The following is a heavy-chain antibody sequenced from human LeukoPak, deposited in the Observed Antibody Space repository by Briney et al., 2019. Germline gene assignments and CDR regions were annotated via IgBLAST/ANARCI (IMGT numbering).Heavy chain of an antibody. CDR1: GFTFSSYE. V-gene: IGHV3-48*03. J-gene: IGHJ3*01. Sequence: GGSLRLSCAASGFTFSSYEMNWVRQAPGKGLEWVSYISSGSTIYYADSVKGRFTISRDNAKNSLYLQMSSLRAEDTAVYYCARYCGGDCYTPHDAFDVWGPGTLVTVSS. D-gene: IGHD2-21*02. CDR3: ARYCGGDCYTPHDAFDV. CDR2: ISSGSTI.